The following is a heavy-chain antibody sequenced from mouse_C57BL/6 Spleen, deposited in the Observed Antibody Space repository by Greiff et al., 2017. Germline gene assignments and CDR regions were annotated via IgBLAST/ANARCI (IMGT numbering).Heavy chain of an antibody. CDR2: IRNKANGYTT. V-gene: IGHV7-3*01. Sequence: EVNLVESGGGLVQPGGSLSLSCAASGFTFTDYYMSWVRQPPGKALEWLGFIRNKANGYTTEYSASVKGRFTISRDNSQSILYLQMNALRAEDSATYYCARDRGSSFYWYFDVWGTGTTVTVSS. J-gene: IGHJ1*03. D-gene: IGHD1-1*01. CDR1: GFTFTDYY. CDR3: ARDRGSSFYWYFDV.